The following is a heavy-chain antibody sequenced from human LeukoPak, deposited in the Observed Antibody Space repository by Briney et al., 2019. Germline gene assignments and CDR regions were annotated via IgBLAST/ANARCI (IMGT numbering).Heavy chain of an antibody. Sequence: GGSLRLSCAASGFTFSSYGMHWVRQVSGEGLEWVAAISDDGSNKYYADSVKGRFTISRDKSKNTLYLQMNSLRAEDTAVYYCARDRSGSWTIDYWGQGTLVTVSS. D-gene: IGHD3-10*01. CDR3: ARDRSGSWTIDY. CDR1: GFTFSSYG. CDR2: ISDDGSNK. V-gene: IGHV3-30*03. J-gene: IGHJ4*02.